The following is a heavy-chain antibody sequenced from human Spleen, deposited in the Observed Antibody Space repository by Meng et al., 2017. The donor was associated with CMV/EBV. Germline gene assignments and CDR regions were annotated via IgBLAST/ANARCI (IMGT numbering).Heavy chain of an antibody. CDR3: ARDSTVTYYYDSRSYSH. J-gene: IGHJ4*02. D-gene: IGHD3-22*01. Sequence: GGSLRLSCATSGLNFKIYGMHWVRQLPGKGLEWVAFIRYDEKTKYYADSVKGRFTISRDNSKNTLYLQMNSLSAEDTAVYYCARDSTVTYYYDSRSYSHWGQGTLVTVSS. CDR2: IRYDEKTK. CDR1: GLNFKIYG. V-gene: IGHV3-30*02.